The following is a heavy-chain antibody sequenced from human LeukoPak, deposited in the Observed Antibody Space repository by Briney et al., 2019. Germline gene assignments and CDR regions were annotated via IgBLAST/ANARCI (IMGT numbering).Heavy chain of an antibody. D-gene: IGHD3-3*01. CDR3: ASGSYYDFWSGYSHFDY. V-gene: IGHV4-4*07. CDR2: IYTSGST. Sequence: SETLSLTCTVSGGSITPYYWSWVRQPAGKGLEWIGRIYTSGSTNYNPSLKSRVTMSVDTSKNQFSLKLSSVTAADTAVYYCASGSYYDFWSGYSHFDYWGQGTLVTVSS. J-gene: IGHJ4*02. CDR1: GGSITPYY.